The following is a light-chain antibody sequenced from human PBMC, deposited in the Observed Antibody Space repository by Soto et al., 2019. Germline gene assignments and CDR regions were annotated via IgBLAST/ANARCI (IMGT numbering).Light chain of an antibody. V-gene: IGLV2-14*01. CDR3: TSPTPGSLYV. CDR1: EVGNYNY. J-gene: IGLJ1*01. CDR2: MVS. Sequence: EVGNYNYVSWYQQYPGRVPKLLIYMVSNRPSGVSNRFSGSKSGNTASLTISGLQAEDEADYFCTSPTPGSLYVFXTGTKLTVL.